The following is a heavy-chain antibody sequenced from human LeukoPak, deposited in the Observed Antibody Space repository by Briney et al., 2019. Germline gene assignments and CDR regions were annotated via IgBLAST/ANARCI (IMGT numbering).Heavy chain of an antibody. Sequence: SETLSLTCIDSGGSVSSGSYYWSWIRQPPGKGLEWIGYIYYSGSTNYNPSLKSRVTISLDTSKNQLSLKLSSVTAADTAVYYCARANEGYYFDYWGQGTLVTVSS. V-gene: IGHV4-61*01. J-gene: IGHJ4*02. CDR3: ARANEGYYFDY. CDR1: GGSVSSGSYY. D-gene: IGHD1-1*01. CDR2: IYYSGST.